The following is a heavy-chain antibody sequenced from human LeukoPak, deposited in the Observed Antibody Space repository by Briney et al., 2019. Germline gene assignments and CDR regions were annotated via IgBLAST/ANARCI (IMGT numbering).Heavy chain of an antibody. CDR1: GGSFSGSN. CDR3: VRAYDY. Sequence: MPSETLSLTCAVYGGSFSGSNWSWIRQLPGKGLEWIGEIYNSGSTIYNPSLKSRVTISVDTSKNQFSLNLISVTAADTAVYYCVRAYDYWGQGTLVTVSS. V-gene: IGHV4-34*01. CDR2: IYNSGST. J-gene: IGHJ4*02.